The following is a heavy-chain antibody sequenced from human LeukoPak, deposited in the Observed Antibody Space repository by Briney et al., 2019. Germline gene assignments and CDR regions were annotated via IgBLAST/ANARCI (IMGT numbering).Heavy chain of an antibody. CDR3: ARRTIINDSSGYYDS. J-gene: IGHJ4*02. Sequence: SETLSLTCTVSGGSISSYYWSWIRQPPGKGLEWIGEINHSGSTNYNPSLKSRVTISVDTSKNQFSLKLSSVTAADTAVYYCARRTIINDSSGYYDSWGQGTLVTVSS. CDR1: GGSISSYY. CDR2: INHSGST. V-gene: IGHV4-34*01. D-gene: IGHD3-22*01.